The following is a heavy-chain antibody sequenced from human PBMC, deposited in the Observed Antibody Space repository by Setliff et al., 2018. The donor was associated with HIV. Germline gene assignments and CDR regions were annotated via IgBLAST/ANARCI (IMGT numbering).Heavy chain of an antibody. CDR2: TYYRSKWYI. CDR1: GDSVSSNNAA. Sequence: SQTLSLTCAISGDSVSSNNAAWNWIRQSPLRGLEWLGRTYYRSKWYIDYAVSVKSRIIINPDTSKNQFSLHLNSVTPEDTAVYYCARGSYGSVLLWGQGTLVTVSS. D-gene: IGHD6-19*01. CDR3: ARGSYGSVLL. V-gene: IGHV6-1*01. J-gene: IGHJ4*02.